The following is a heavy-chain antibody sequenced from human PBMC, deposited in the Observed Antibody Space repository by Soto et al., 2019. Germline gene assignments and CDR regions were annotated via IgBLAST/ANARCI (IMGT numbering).Heavy chain of an antibody. V-gene: IGHV4-30-4*01. D-gene: IGHD4-4*01. CDR1: GGSISSGDYY. Sequence: KTSETLSLTCTVSGGSISSGDYYWSWIRQPPGKGLEWIGYIYYSGSTYYNPSLKSRVTISVDTSKNQSSLKLSSVTAADTAVYYCARAPTTDGIWFDPWGQGTLVTVSS. J-gene: IGHJ5*02. CDR3: ARAPTTDGIWFDP. CDR2: IYYSGST.